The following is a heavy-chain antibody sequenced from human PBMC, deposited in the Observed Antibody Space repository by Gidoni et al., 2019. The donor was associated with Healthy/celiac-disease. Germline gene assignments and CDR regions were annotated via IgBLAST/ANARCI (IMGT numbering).Heavy chain of an antibody. CDR2: IYTSGST. V-gene: IGHV4-61*02. CDR3: ARVQQGYGSEWCDP. Sequence: QVQLQESGPGLVKPSQTLSLTCTVSGASISSGSYYWSWIRPPAGKGLEWIGRIYTSGSTNYNPSLKSRVTISVDTSKNQFSLKLSSVTAADTAVYYCARVQQGYGSEWCDPWGQGTLVTVSS. CDR1: GASISSGSYY. D-gene: IGHD3-10*01. J-gene: IGHJ5*02.